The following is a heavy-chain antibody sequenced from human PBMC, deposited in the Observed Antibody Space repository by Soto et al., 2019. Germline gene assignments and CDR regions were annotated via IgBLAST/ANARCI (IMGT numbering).Heavy chain of an antibody. CDR1: GFTFSSYA. CDR3: ALSLASGWSVDY. Sequence: GGSLRLSCAASGFTFSSYAMSWVRQAPGKGLEWVSGISSSGGSTNYADSVKGRFTISRDNSKNTLYLQMNSLRAEDTAVYYCALSLASGWSVDYWGQGTLVTVSS. D-gene: IGHD6-19*01. CDR2: ISSSGGST. J-gene: IGHJ4*02. V-gene: IGHV3-23*01.